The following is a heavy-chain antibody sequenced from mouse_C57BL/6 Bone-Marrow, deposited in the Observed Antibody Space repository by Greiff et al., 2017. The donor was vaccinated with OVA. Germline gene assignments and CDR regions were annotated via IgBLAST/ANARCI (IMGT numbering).Heavy chain of an antibody. CDR3: ARQEDYYWVFDY. CDR1: GFTFSDYY. V-gene: IGHV5-12*01. D-gene: IGHD1-1*01. J-gene: IGHJ2*01. Sequence: EVNVVESGGGLVQPGGSLKLSCAASGFTFSDYYMYWVRQTPEKRLEWVAYISNGGGSTYYPDTVKGRFTISRDNAKNTLYLQMSRLKSEDTAMYYCARQEDYYWVFDYWGQGTTLTVSS. CDR2: ISNGGGST.